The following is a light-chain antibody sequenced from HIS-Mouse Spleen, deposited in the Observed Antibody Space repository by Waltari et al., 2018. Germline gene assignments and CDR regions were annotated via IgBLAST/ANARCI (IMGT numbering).Light chain of an antibody. Sequence: QSVLTQPPSVSGAPGQRVTIPCTGSRSNIGAGYDVPWYQQLPGTAPKLLIYGNSNRPSGVPDRFSGSKSGTSASLAITGLQAEDEADYYCQSYDSSLSWVFGGGTKLTVL. CDR2: GNS. CDR1: RSNIGAGYD. J-gene: IGLJ3*02. V-gene: IGLV1-40*01. CDR3: QSYDSSLSWV.